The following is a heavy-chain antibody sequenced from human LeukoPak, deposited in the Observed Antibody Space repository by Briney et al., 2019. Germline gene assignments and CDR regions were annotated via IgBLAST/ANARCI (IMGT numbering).Heavy chain of an antibody. V-gene: IGHV3-23*01. CDR1: GFSFSSYA. J-gene: IGHJ4*02. D-gene: IGHD3-16*01. Sequence: GGSLRLSCAASGFSFSSYAMSWARQAPGKELEWVSAISGSGGSTYYADSVKGRFTISRDNSKNTLYLQMNSLRAEDTAVYYCAKWLDGGFDYWGQGTLVTVSS. CDR2: ISGSGGST. CDR3: AKWLDGGFDY.